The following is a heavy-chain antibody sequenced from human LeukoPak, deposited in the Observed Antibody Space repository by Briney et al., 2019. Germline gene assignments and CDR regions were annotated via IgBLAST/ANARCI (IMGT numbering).Heavy chain of an antibody. CDR3: ARARPVVVFNDFDY. J-gene: IGHJ4*01. V-gene: IGHV3-7*01. CDR2: IDEAGKDR. Sequence: GRSLRLSCTASGFTIYNFYMSWVRQAPGKGLEWVANIDEAGKDRYYADSVKGRFTISRDNTKNSLYLDMTSLRAEDTATYFCARARPVVVFNDFDYWGRGVLVRVSS. CDR1: GFTIYNFY. D-gene: IGHD3-22*01.